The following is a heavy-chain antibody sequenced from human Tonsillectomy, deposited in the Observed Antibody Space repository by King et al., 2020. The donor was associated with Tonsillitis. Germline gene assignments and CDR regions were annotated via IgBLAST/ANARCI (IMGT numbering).Heavy chain of an antibody. J-gene: IGHJ4*02. V-gene: IGHV1-2*02. CDR1: GYTFTGYY. CDR3: TTGGVTTTFDY. Sequence: VQLVESGAEVKKLGASVKVSCKASGYTFTGYYMHWVRQAPGQGLEWMGWINPNSGDTNSAQKFQGRVTMTRDTSISTAYMDLSRLTSDDTAVYYCTTGGVTTTFDYWGQGTLVTVSS. D-gene: IGHD5-12*01. CDR2: INPNSGDT.